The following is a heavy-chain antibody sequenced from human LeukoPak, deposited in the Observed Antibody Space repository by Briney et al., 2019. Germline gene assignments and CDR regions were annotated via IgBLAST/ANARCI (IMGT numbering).Heavy chain of an antibody. CDR3: ARLCRGGGSCYHY. J-gene: IGHJ4*02. D-gene: IGHD2-15*01. CDR2: INHSGST. CDR1: GGSFSGYY. Sequence: KPSETLSLTCAVYGGSFSGYYGSWIRHPPGKGRGWIGEINHSGSTNYNPSLKSRVTISVDTSKNQFSLKLSSVTAADTAVYYCARLCRGGGSCYHYWGQGTLVTVSS. V-gene: IGHV4-34*01.